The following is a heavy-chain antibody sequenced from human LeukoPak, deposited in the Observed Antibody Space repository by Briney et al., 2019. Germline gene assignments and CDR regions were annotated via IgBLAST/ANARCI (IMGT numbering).Heavy chain of an antibody. CDR1: GFNFSYTW. CDR3: TSIVLGGICDH. V-gene: IGHV3-15*07. D-gene: IGHD3-16*01. CDR2: VKSKSDGGTV. Sequence: KPGGSLRLSCAASGFNFSYTWMNWVRQVPGKGLEWVGRVKSKSDGGTVDYAAPVKGRFTISRDDSRNTLSRQMNSLKTEDTAVYYCTSIVLGGICDHWGQGTLVTVSS. J-gene: IGHJ4*02.